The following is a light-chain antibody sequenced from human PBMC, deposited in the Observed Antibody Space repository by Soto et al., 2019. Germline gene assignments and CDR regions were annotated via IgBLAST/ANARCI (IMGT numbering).Light chain of an antibody. V-gene: IGKV3-20*01. CDR3: QPYGSSRT. CDR2: GAS. Sequence: MVSSQGSVSLNLTQGDRARLSCRASQSVSSSYLAWYQQKPGQAPRLLIYGASSRATGIPDRFSGSGYGTDFTLTISRLEPEDFPVYYCQPYGSSRTYGQGSNVDIK. CDR1: QSVSSSY. J-gene: IGKJ1*01.